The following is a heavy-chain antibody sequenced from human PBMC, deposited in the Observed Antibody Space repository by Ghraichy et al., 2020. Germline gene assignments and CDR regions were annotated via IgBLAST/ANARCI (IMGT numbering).Heavy chain of an antibody. D-gene: IGHD1-26*01. J-gene: IGHJ2*01. Sequence: GGSLRLSCEGSGFSFSDYAMIWVRLTPGKGLEWVSYITGSSITIFYTDSVKGRFTISRDNAKNSLSLQMNSLRAEDTAVYYCARLPMPRRAAVGYWYFDLWGRGTLVPVSP. CDR2: ITGSSITI. CDR3: ARLPMPRRAAVGYWYFDL. CDR1: GFSFSDYA. V-gene: IGHV3-48*01.